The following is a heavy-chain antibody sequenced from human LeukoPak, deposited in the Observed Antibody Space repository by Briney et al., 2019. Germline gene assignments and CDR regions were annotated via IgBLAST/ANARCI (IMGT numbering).Heavy chain of an antibody. J-gene: IGHJ6*02. D-gene: IGHD4-17*01. CDR1: GGSISSSSYY. CDR2: IYYSGST. CDR3: ARQAGTVTDYYYYYGMDV. V-gene: IGHV4-39*01. Sequence: SETLSLTCTVSGGSISSSSYYWGWIRQPPGKGLEWIGSIYYSGSTNYNPSLKSRVTISVDTSKNQFSLKLSSVTAADTAVYYCARQAGTVTDYYYYYGMDVWGQGTTVTVSS.